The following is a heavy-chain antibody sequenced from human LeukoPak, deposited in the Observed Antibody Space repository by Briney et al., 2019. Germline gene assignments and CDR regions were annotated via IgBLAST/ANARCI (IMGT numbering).Heavy chain of an antibody. Sequence: GASVKVSCKASGGTLSNYAFSWVRQAPGQGLEWMGGIMPVFGTTNYAQKFQGWVTMTRDTSISTAYMELSRLRSDDTAVYYCARGKTIFGVVSQFDYWGQGTLVTVSS. CDR3: ARGKTIFGVVSQFDY. V-gene: IGHV1-69*05. CDR1: GGTLSNYA. D-gene: IGHD3-3*01. CDR2: IMPVFGTT. J-gene: IGHJ4*02.